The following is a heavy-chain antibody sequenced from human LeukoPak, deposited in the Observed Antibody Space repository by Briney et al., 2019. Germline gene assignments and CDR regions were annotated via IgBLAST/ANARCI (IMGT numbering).Heavy chain of an antibody. J-gene: IGHJ6*02. Sequence: GGSLRLSCAASGFTFSSYGMHWVRQAPGKGLEWVAVISYDGSNKYYADSVKGRFTISRDNSKNTLYLQMNSLRAEDTAVYYCAKDQTWELAYYYYGMDVWGQGTTVTVSS. CDR1: GFTFSSYG. CDR2: ISYDGSNK. CDR3: AKDQTWELAYYYYGMDV. D-gene: IGHD1-26*01. V-gene: IGHV3-30*18.